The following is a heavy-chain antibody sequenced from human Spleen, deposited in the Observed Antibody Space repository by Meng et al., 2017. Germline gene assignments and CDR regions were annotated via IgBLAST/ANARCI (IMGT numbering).Heavy chain of an antibody. D-gene: IGHD2-15*01. Sequence: GESLKISCAASGFTFSSYEMNWVRQAPGKGLEWVSYISSSGSTIYYADSVKGRFTIPRDNAKNSLYLQMNSLRAEDTAVYYCARYLGYCSGGSCYSISPLDYWGQGTLVTVSS. CDR2: ISSSGSTI. J-gene: IGHJ4*02. CDR1: GFTFSSYE. CDR3: ARYLGYCSGGSCYSISPLDY. V-gene: IGHV3-48*03.